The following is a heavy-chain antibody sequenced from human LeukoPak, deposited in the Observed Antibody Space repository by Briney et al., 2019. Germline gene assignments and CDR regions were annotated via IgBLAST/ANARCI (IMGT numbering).Heavy chain of an antibody. D-gene: IGHD4/OR15-4a*01. J-gene: IGHJ6*03. V-gene: IGHV1-2*02. CDR3: ARRGLRLNYYYMDV. Sequence: ASVKVSCKASGYTFTGYYMHWVRQAPGQGLEWMGWINPNSGGTNYAQKFQGRVTMTRDTSISTAYMELSRLRSDDTAVYYCARRGLRLNYYYMDVWGKGTTVTVSS. CDR2: INPNSGGT. CDR1: GYTFTGYY.